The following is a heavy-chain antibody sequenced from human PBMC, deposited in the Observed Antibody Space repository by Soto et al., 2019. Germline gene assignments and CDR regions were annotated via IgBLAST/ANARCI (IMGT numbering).Heavy chain of an antibody. Sequence: SETLSLTCTVSGGSISSGGYYWSWIRQHPGKGLEWIGYIYYSGSTYYNPSLKSRVTISVDTSKNQFSLKLNSVTAADTAVYYCARVPNCSGGSCYSVWFDYWGQGTLVTVSS. CDR3: ARVPNCSGGSCYSVWFDY. CDR2: IYYSGST. J-gene: IGHJ4*02. CDR1: GGSISSGGYY. V-gene: IGHV4-31*03. D-gene: IGHD2-15*01.